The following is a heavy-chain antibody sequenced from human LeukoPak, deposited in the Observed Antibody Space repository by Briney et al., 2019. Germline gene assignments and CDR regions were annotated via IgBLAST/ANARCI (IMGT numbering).Heavy chain of an antibody. Sequence: ASVKVSCKASGYTFTGYYMHWVRQAPGQGLEWMGWINPNSGDTNFAQKFQGRVTLTRDTSISTSYMELSSLRSDDTAVYFCAKVREVGTNIEVVVVDTSGAFDMWGQGTMVTVSS. CDR1: GYTFTGYY. V-gene: IGHV1-2*02. CDR3: AKVREVGTNIEVVVVDTSGAFDM. J-gene: IGHJ3*02. CDR2: INPNSGDT. D-gene: IGHD2-15*01.